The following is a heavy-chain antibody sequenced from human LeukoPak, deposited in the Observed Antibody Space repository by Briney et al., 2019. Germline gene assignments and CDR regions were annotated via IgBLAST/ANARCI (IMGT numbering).Heavy chain of an antibody. Sequence: RSSVKVSCKASGGTFSSYAISWVRQAPGQGLEWMGGLIPIFGTANYAQKFQGRVTITTDESTSTAYMELSSLRSEDAAVYYCARGGPCSSTSCPRLYDYYYMDVWGKGTTVTVSS. CDR3: ARGGPCSSTSCPRLYDYYYMDV. J-gene: IGHJ6*03. CDR1: GGTFSSYA. CDR2: LIPIFGTA. D-gene: IGHD2-2*01. V-gene: IGHV1-69*05.